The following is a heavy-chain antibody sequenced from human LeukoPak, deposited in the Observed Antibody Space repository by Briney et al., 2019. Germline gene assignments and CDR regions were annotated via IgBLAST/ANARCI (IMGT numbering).Heavy chain of an antibody. CDR2: ISSNGDNT. CDR1: GFTFSSFA. Sequence: GGSLRLSCSASGFTFSSFAMHWVRQAPGEGLESVSLISSNGDNTYYADSVKGRFTISRDNSKNTLYLQMTSLRAEDTAVYYCVRAVKDGSRNRRYDYWAQGTLVTVSS. CDR3: VRAVKDGSRNRRYDY. J-gene: IGHJ4*02. V-gene: IGHV3-64D*06. D-gene: IGHD3-10*01.